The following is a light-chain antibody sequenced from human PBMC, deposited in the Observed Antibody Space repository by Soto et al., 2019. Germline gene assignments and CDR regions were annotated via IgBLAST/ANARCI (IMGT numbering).Light chain of an antibody. CDR3: QQYGSSXPLT. Sequence: EIVLTQSPGTLSLSPGERATLSCRASQSVSSSYLAWYQQKPGQAPRLLIYGASSRATGIPDRFSGSGSGTDFTLTISRLEPEDFAVYYCQQYGSSXPLTFGQWTKV. CDR2: GAS. V-gene: IGKV3-20*01. J-gene: IGKJ1*01. CDR1: QSVSSSY.